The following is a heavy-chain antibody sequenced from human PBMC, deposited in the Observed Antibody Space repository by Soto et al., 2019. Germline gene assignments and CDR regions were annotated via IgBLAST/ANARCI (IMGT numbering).Heavy chain of an antibody. D-gene: IGHD6-19*01. CDR3: ARDENSSGWPLLVDY. J-gene: IGHJ4*02. CDR2: IWYDGSNK. Sequence: PGGSLRLSCAASGFTFSSYGMHWVRQAPGKGLEWVAVIWYDGSNKYYADSVKGRFTISRDNSKNALYLQMNSLRAEDTAVYYCARDENSSGWPLLVDYWGQGTLVTVSS. CDR1: GFTFSSYG. V-gene: IGHV3-33*01.